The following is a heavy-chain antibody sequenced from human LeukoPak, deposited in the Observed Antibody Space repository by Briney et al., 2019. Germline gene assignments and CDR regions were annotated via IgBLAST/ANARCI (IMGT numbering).Heavy chain of an antibody. CDR1: GFTVSSNY. V-gene: IGHV3-66*01. Sequence: GSLRLSCAASGFTVSSNYMSWVRQAPGKGLEWVSVIYSGGSTYHADSVKGRFTISRDNSKNTVYLEMNSLRAEDTAVYYCARSPIAVAGTSVYFDYWGQGTLVTVSS. J-gene: IGHJ4*02. CDR3: ARSPIAVAGTSVYFDY. D-gene: IGHD6-19*01. CDR2: IYSGGST.